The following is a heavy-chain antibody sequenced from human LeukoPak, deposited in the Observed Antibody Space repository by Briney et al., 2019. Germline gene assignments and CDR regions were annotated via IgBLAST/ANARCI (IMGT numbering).Heavy chain of an antibody. D-gene: IGHD4-23*01. CDR3: ARDRMGGNRYFFDF. Sequence: PSETLSLTCAVSGGSISSSNWWSWVRQPPGKGLEWIGEIYHSGSTNYNPSLKSRVTISVDKSKNQFSLKLSSVTAADTAVYYCARDRMGGNRYFFDFWGQGTLVSVSS. J-gene: IGHJ4*02. CDR2: IYHSGST. CDR1: GGSISSSNW. V-gene: IGHV4-4*02.